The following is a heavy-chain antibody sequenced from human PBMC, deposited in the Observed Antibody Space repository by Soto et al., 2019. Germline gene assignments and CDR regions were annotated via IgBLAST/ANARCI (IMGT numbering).Heavy chain of an antibody. CDR2: IGSDGRRD. CDR1: GFTFGRHG. J-gene: IGHJ4*02. CDR3: ARDDDYGDNGLDY. V-gene: IGHV3-33*01. Sequence: QVQLVESGGGVVQPGGSLRFSCAASGFTFGRHGMHWVRQAPGKGLEWVAVIGSDGRRDSYADSVKGRFTISRDNGQNTLYLQMNSLRAEDTAVYYCARDDDYGDNGLDYWGQGTLVTVSS. D-gene: IGHD4-17*01.